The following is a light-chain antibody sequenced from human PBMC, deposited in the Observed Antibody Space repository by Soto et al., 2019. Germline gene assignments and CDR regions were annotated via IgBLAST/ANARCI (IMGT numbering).Light chain of an antibody. J-gene: IGLJ3*02. CDR3: ETRHSNTPTV. V-gene: IGLV4-60*02. CDR2: LEGSGSY. CDR1: SGHSSYI. Sequence: QSVLTQSSSASASLGSSVKLTCTLSSGHSSYIIAWHQQQPGKAPRYLMKLEGSGSYNKGSGVPDRFSGSSSGADRYLTISPLPFEDAADYYCETRHSNTPTVFGGGTKLTVL.